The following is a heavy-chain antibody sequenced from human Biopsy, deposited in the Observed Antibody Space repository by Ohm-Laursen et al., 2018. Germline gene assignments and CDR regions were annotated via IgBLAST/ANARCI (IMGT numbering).Heavy chain of an antibody. D-gene: IGHD6-19*01. J-gene: IGHJ4*02. CDR2: INPNSGGT. V-gene: IGHV1-2*02. CDR1: GYRFIDYY. CDR3: ARDKYRSWNYFDN. Sequence: GASVKVSCKASGYRFIDYYLHWVRQAPGQGLEWLGCINPNSGGTDYSQKFQGRVTVTRDTSVSTAYMELSRLKSDDTALYYCARDKYRSWNYFDNWGQGSLVTVSS.